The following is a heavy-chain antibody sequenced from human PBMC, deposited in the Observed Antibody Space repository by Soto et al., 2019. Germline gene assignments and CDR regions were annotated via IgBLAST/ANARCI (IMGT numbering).Heavy chain of an antibody. V-gene: IGHV3-23*01. J-gene: IGHJ4*02. Sequence: PGGSLRLSCAASGFSFSSCAMSWVRQAPGKGLGWVSVISGSGRSTDYADSVKGRFTMSRDNSKNMVFLQMNSLSAEDTAVYYCAKHTLFSDSWYEDYWGQGTLVTVSS. CDR2: ISGSGRST. D-gene: IGHD6-13*01. CDR3: AKHTLFSDSWYEDY. CDR1: GFSFSSCA.